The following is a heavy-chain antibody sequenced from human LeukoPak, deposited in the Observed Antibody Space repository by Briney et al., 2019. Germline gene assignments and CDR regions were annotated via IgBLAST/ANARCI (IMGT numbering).Heavy chain of an antibody. D-gene: IGHD2-15*01. J-gene: IGHJ4*02. V-gene: IGHV4-34*01. CDR1: GGSFSGYY. CDR2: INHSGST. Sequence: SETLSLTCAVYGGSFSGYYWSWIRQPPGKWLEWIGEINHSGSTNYNPSLKSRVTISVDTSKNQFSLKLSSVTAADTAVYYSARGNSCFSIVVVVAAHLYLDYWGQGTLVTVSS. CDR3: ARGNSCFSIVVVVAAHLYLDY.